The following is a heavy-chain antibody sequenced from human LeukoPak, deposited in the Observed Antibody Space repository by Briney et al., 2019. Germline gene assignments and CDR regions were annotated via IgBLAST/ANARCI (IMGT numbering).Heavy chain of an antibody. CDR1: GGSISSSSYY. J-gene: IGHJ1*01. V-gene: IGHV4-39*01. D-gene: IGHD6-6*01. CDR3: ARHGIAARVGLRRAEYFQH. CDR2: IYYSGST. Sequence: PSETLSLTCTVSGGSISSSSYYWGWIRQPPGKGLEWIGSIYYSGSTYYNPSLKSRVTISVDTSKNQFSLKLSSVTAADTAVYYCARHGIAARVGLRRAEYFQHWGQGTLVTVSS.